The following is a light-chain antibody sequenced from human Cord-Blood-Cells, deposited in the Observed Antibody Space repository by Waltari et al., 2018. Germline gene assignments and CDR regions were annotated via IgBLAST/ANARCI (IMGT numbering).Light chain of an antibody. CDR3: QQSYSTWT. CDR1: QSISSY. CDR2: AAS. Sequence: DIQMTQSPSSLSASVGDSVTITCRASQSISSYLNWYQQKPGKVPKLLIYAASSLQSGVPSRFSGSGSGTDFTLTISSLQPEDFATYYCQQSYSTWTFGQGTKVEIK. J-gene: IGKJ1*01. V-gene: IGKV1-39*01.